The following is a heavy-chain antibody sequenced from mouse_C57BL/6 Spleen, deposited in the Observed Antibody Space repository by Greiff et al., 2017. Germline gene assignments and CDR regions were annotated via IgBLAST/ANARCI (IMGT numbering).Heavy chain of an antibody. D-gene: IGHD2-4*01. CDR1: GYTFTSYW. V-gene: IGHV1-7*01. Sequence: QVQLQQSGAELAKPGASVKLSCKASGYTFTSYWMHWVKQRPGQGLEWIGYINPSSGYTKYNQKFKDKATLTADKSSSTAYMQLSSLPYEDSAVYYCASRADDYDVGCWGQGTTLTVSS. CDR3: ASRADDYDVGC. J-gene: IGHJ2*01. CDR2: INPSSGYT.